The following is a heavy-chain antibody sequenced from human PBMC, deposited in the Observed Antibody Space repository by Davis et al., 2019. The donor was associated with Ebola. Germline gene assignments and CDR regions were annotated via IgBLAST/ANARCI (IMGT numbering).Heavy chain of an antibody. CDR2: ISYDGSDE. CDR1: GFTFSSYA. Sequence: GESLKISCAASGFTFSSYAIHWVRQAPGKGLEWVAVISYDGSDEYYADSVKGRFTISRDNSKNTLYLQMNSLRAEDTAVYYCATTPQYSSGQNKPFDYWGQGTLVTVSS. V-gene: IGHV3-30*03. CDR3: ATTPQYSSGQNKPFDY. D-gene: IGHD6-19*01. J-gene: IGHJ4*02.